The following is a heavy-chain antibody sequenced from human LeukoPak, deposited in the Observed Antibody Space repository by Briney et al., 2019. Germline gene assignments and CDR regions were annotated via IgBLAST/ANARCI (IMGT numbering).Heavy chain of an antibody. CDR1: GDSLSSSY. Sequence: PSETLSLTCTVSGDSLSSSYWSWVRQPAGKGLEWIGRIYTSGYTNYNPSLKSRVTISVDTSKNQFSLKLSSVTAADTAVYYCARRSSSWYIVWFDPWGQGTLVTVSS. CDR2: IYTSGYT. D-gene: IGHD6-13*01. CDR3: ARRSSSWYIVWFDP. J-gene: IGHJ5*02. V-gene: IGHV4-4*07.